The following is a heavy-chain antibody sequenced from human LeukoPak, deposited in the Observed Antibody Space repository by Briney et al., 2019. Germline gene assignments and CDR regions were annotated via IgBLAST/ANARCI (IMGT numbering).Heavy chain of an antibody. CDR3: ARDNDGNAFDI. CDR2: ISYDGSNK. D-gene: IGHD1-1*01. Sequence: GRSLRLSCAASGFTFSSYAMHWVRQAPGKGLEWVAVISYDGSNKYYADSVKGRFTISRDNSKNTLYLQMNSLRAEDTAVYYCARDNDGNAFDIWGQGTMVTVSS. CDR1: GFTFSSYA. J-gene: IGHJ3*02. V-gene: IGHV3-30*01.